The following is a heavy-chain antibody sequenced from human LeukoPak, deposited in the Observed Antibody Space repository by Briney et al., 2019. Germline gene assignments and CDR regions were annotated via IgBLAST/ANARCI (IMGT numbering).Heavy chain of an antibody. CDR1: GYTFTSYY. Sequence: ASVKVSCKASGYTFTSYYMHWVRQAPGQGLEWMGIINPSGGSTNYAQKFQGRVTMTRDTSTSTVYMELSSLRSEDTAVYYCARARQYQLLSPQQHYGMDVWGQGTTVTVSS. CDR3: ARARQYQLLSPQQHYGMDV. J-gene: IGHJ6*02. V-gene: IGHV1-46*01. CDR2: INPSGGST. D-gene: IGHD2-2*01.